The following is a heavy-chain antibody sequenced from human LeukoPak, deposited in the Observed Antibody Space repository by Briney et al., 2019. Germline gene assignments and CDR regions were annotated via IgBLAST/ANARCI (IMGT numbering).Heavy chain of an antibody. Sequence: SETLSLTCTVSRGSLSSYYWSWIRQPPGTGLEGVGYIYYSGSTNYNPSLTSRVTISVDTSKNQFSLKLSSVTAADTAVYYCAREYCSSTSCYRDAFDIWGQGTMVTVSS. CDR1: RGSLSSYY. D-gene: IGHD2-2*02. V-gene: IGHV4-59*13. J-gene: IGHJ3*02. CDR3: AREYCSSTSCYRDAFDI. CDR2: IYYSGST.